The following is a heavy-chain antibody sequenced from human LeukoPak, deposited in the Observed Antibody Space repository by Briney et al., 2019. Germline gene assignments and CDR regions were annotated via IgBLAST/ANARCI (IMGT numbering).Heavy chain of an antibody. CDR3: ARDRMTTVTPYYYYGMDV. CDR2: ISSSSSYI. J-gene: IGHJ6*02. D-gene: IGHD4-17*01. CDR1: GFTFSSYS. V-gene: IGHV3-21*01. Sequence: PEGSLRLSCAASGFTFSSYSMNWVRQAPGKGLEWVSSISSSSSYIYYADSVKGRFTISRDNAKNSLYLQMNSLRAEDTAVYYCARDRMTTVTPYYYYGMDVWGQGTTVTVSS.